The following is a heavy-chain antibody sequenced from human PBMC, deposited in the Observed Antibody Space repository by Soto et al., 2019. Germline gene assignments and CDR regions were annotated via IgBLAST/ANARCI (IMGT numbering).Heavy chain of an antibody. CDR2: INPSGGST. Sequence: ASVKVSCKASGYTFTSYYMHWVRQAPGQGLEWMGIINPSGGSTSYAQKFQGRVTMTRDTSTSTVYMELSSLRSEDTAVYYCARESRYGNHGVCYPLVYFDYWGHGTLDTV. V-gene: IGHV1-46*03. J-gene: IGHJ4*01. D-gene: IGHD2-8*01. CDR1: GYTFTSYY. CDR3: ARESRYGNHGVCYPLVYFDY.